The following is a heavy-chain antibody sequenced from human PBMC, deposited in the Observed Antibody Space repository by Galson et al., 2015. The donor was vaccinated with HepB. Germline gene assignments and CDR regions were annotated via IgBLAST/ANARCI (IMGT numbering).Heavy chain of an antibody. CDR2: ISYDGSNK. CDR3: ARSGVVVPAAHYYYYGMDV. D-gene: IGHD2-2*01. Sequence: SLRLSCAASGFTFSSYAMHWVRQAPGKGLEWVAVISYDGSNKYYADSVKGRFTISRDNSKNTLYLQMNSLRAEDTAVYYCARSGVVVPAAHYYYYGMDVWGQGTTVTVSS. CDR1: GFTFSSYA. J-gene: IGHJ6*02. V-gene: IGHV3-30-3*01.